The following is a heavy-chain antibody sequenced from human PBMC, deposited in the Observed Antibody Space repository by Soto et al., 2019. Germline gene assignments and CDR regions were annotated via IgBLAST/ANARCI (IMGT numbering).Heavy chain of an antibody. CDR3: ARSISSIFGVVIDSALTKTLPPFDY. CDR2: IIPIFGTA. D-gene: IGHD3-3*01. J-gene: IGHJ4*02. CDR1: GGTFSSYA. V-gene: IGHV1-69*13. Sequence: SVKVSCKASGGTFSSYAIIWVRQAPGQGLEWMGGIIPIFGTANYAQKFQGRVTITADESTSTAYMELSSLRSEDTAVYYCARSISSIFGVVIDSALTKTLPPFDYWGQGTLVTVSS.